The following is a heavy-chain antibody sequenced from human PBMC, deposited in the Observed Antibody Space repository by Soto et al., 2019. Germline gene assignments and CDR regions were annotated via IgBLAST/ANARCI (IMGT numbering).Heavy chain of an antibody. CDR3: ATSVGIAPTGEDGMDV. D-gene: IGHD2-8*02. CDR2: IIPILTTP. J-gene: IGHJ6*01. Sequence: QVQLVQSGAEVKKTGSSAKVSCKASGGTFSIYGFSWVRQAPGQGPEWIGGIIPILTTPNYAQKFQGRVTIVADESTTTVYMELSSLKLEDTAVYYCATSVGIAPTGEDGMDVW. V-gene: IGHV1-69*01. CDR1: GGTFSIYG.